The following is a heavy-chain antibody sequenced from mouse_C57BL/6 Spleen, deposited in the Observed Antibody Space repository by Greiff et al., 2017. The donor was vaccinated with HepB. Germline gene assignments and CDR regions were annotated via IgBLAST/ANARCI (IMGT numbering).Heavy chain of an antibody. V-gene: IGHV1-52*01. CDR2: IDPSDSET. D-gene: IGHD2-2*01. CDR3: ARGLRRDYAMDD. Sequence: QVQLQQPGAELVRPGSSVKLSCKASGYTFTSDGRNWVKQRPIQGLEWIGNIDPSDSETHYNQKFKDKATLTVDKSSSTAYMQLSSLTSEDSAVYYCARGLRRDYAMDDWGQGTSVTVAS. CDR1: GYTFTSDG. J-gene: IGHJ4*01.